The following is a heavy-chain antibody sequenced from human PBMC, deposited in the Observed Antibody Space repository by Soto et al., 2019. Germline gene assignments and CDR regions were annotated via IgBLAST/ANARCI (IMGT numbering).Heavy chain of an antibody. J-gene: IGHJ4*02. CDR2: IHPSGGGS. CDR1: GYTLNTYY. Sequence: ASVKVSCKPSGYTLNTYYLHWVRQAPGQGLEWMGIIHPSGGGSTYAQKFLGRVTMTRDTSTSTVFMELSSLRSADTAVYYCARGGHTALVTASFDYWGQGTLVTVSS. CDR3: ARGGHTALVTASFDY. D-gene: IGHD2-21*02. V-gene: IGHV1-46*02.